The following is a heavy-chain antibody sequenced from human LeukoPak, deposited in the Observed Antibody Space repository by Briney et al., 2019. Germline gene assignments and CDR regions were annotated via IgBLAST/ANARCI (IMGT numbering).Heavy chain of an antibody. Sequence: ASVKVSCKVSGYTFTELSMHWVRQAPGQGLEWMGIINPSGGSTSYAQKFQGRVTMTRDMSTSTVYMELSSLRSEDTAVYYCARDLGGGPQDYWGQGTLVTVSS. J-gene: IGHJ4*02. CDR3: ARDLGGGPQDY. CDR2: INPSGGST. V-gene: IGHV1-46*01. D-gene: IGHD2-15*01. CDR1: GYTFTELS.